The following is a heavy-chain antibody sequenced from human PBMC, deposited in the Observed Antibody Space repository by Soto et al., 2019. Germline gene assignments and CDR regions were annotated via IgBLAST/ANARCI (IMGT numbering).Heavy chain of an antibody. J-gene: IGHJ6*02. V-gene: IGHV4-38-2*01. D-gene: IGHD4-17*01. CDR2: IYHSGTT. CDR3: ERDFYGDYAAHYYGMDV. Sequence: SETLSLTCAVSGYSIGNTYYWGWIRQPPGKGLEWIGNIYHSGTTYYNPSLESRVTISVDTSNNQFSLKLSSVTAAETAVYYCERDFYGDYAAHYYGMDVWGQGTTVTVSS. CDR1: GYSIGNTYY.